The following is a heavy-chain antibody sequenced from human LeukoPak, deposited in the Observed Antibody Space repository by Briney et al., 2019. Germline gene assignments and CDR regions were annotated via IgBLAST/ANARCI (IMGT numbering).Heavy chain of an antibody. Sequence: RPGGSLRLSCAASGFTFSSYTMSWVRQAPGKGLEWVSSISSSSSYIYYADSLRGRFTISRDNAENSLYLQMISLRAEDTAVYYCARGRDGSQSPIDYWGQGTLVTVSS. J-gene: IGHJ4*02. V-gene: IGHV3-21*01. CDR3: ARGRDGSQSPIDY. CDR2: ISSSSSYI. CDR1: GFTFSSYT. D-gene: IGHD5-24*01.